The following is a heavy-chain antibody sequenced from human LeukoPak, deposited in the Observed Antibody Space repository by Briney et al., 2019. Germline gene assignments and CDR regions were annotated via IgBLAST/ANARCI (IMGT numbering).Heavy chain of an antibody. CDR3: VRDYDHVPDF. D-gene: IGHD3-16*01. J-gene: IGHJ4*02. CDR2: IAVYNGHT. Sequence: ASVKVSCKASGYSFSSFGISRVRQAPGQGLEWLTWIAVYNGHTYFAQNFQGRVTVTADTSTNTAYMELRSLISDDTAVYYCVRDYDHVPDFWGQGTLVTVSS. CDR1: GYSFSSFG. V-gene: IGHV1-18*01.